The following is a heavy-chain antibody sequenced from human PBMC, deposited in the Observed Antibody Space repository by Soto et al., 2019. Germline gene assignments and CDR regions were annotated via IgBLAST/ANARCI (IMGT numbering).Heavy chain of an antibody. CDR1: GFNLSHPW. J-gene: IGHJ4*02. CDR3: TAGIYYDILTGYHNVAS. V-gene: IGHV3-15*01. D-gene: IGHD3-9*01. Sequence: GGSLRLSCVASGFNLSHPWMTWVRQAAGKGLEWVGRIKSKTDGGTADYAAPVKGRATISRDDSKNTVYLQMNSLKTEDTAVYYCTAGIYYDILTGYHNVASSGQGALVTAS. CDR2: IKSKTDGGTA.